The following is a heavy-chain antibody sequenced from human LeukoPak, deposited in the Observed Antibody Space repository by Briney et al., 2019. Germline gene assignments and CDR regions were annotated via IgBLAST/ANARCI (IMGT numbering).Heavy chain of an antibody. V-gene: IGHV3-48*04. Sequence: GGSLRLSCAASGFTFSSYWISRVRQVPGQGLEGVSYISSSGSTIYYADSVKGRFTISRDNAKNSLYLQMNSLRAEDTAVYYCAELGITMIGGVWGKGTTVTISS. D-gene: IGHD3-10*02. CDR1: GFTFSSYW. CDR3: AELGITMIGGV. CDR2: ISSSGSTI. J-gene: IGHJ6*04.